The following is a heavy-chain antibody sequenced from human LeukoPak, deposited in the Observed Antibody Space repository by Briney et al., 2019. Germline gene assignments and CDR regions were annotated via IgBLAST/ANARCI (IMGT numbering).Heavy chain of an antibody. D-gene: IGHD5-18*01. Sequence: PGRSLRLSCAASGFTFSSYAMHWVRQAPGKGLEWVAVISYEGSNKYYADSVKGRFTISRDNSRNTLYLQMNSLRAEDTAVYDCARVVDTAMVIYYYYYGMDVWSQGTTVTVSS. CDR3: ARVVDTAMVIYYYYYGMDV. CDR2: ISYEGSNK. J-gene: IGHJ6*02. V-gene: IGHV3-30-3*01. CDR1: GFTFSSYA.